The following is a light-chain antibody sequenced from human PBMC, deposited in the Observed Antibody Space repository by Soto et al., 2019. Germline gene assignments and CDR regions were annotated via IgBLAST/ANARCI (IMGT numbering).Light chain of an antibody. CDR1: QSIRSH. CDR2: SAS. V-gene: IGKV1-39*01. Sequence: DIQMTQSPSAQSASVGDTVTITCRSIQSIRSHLNWYQQKPGKAPKLLIYSASSLQSGVPSRFSGSGSGTDFTLTISDLQPEDFATYYCQQSYTTPPITFGLGTRLEIK. CDR3: QQSYTTPPIT. J-gene: IGKJ5*01.